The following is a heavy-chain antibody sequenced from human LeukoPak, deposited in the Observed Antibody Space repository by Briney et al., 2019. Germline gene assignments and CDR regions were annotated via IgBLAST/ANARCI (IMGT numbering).Heavy chain of an antibody. D-gene: IGHD6-19*01. CDR1: GYTFTSYD. CDR3: ATISSGWHSDEY. CDR2: MNPNSGYT. Sequence: ASVKVSCKASGYTFTSYDINWVRQATGQGLECMGWMNPNSGYTGYAQKFQGRITMTRNTSINTAYMELSNLRSEDTAVYYCATISSGWHSDEYWGQGTLVTVSS. J-gene: IGHJ4*02. V-gene: IGHV1-8*01.